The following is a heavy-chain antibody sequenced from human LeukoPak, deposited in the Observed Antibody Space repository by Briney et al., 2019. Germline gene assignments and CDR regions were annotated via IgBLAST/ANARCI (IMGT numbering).Heavy chain of an antibody. CDR1: GGSISSSSYY. CDR3: ARGVLHAYSSSWVTSSYYYYYMDV. J-gene: IGHJ6*03. D-gene: IGHD6-13*01. V-gene: IGHV4-39*07. CDR2: IYYSGST. Sequence: SETLSLTCTVSGGSISSSSYYWGWIRQPPGKGLEWIGSIYYSGSTYYNPSLKSRVTISVDTSKNQFSLKLSSVTAADTAVYYCARGVLHAYSSSWVTSSYYYYYMDVWGKGTTVTVSS.